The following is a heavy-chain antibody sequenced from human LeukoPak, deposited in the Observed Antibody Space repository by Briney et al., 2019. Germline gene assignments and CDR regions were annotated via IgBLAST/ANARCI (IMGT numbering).Heavy chain of an antibody. CDR1: GDFITATSYY. Sequence: PSETLSLTCSVSGDFITATSYYWAWICQPPGKGLEWIGSIYYSGVVNYDPSLQSRVTISVDTSKNQFSLSLSSVTAADTAVYYCARQIRYTYDPNWFHPWGQGTLVTVSS. D-gene: IGHD2-2*02. CDR3: ARQIRYTYDPNWFHP. CDR2: IYYSGVV. V-gene: IGHV4-39*01. J-gene: IGHJ5*02.